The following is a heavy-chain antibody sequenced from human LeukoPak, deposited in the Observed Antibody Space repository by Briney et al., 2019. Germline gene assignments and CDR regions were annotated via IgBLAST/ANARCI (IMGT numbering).Heavy chain of an antibody. CDR1: GYTFTGYY. CDR2: INPNSGGT. V-gene: IGHV1-2*02. Sequence: ASVKVSCKASGYTFTGYYMHWVRQDPGQGLERMGWINPNSGGTNYAQKFQGRVTMTRDTSISTAYMELSRLRSDDTAVYYCARASREQWLGFDYWGQGTLVTVSS. D-gene: IGHD6-19*01. J-gene: IGHJ4*02. CDR3: ARASREQWLGFDY.